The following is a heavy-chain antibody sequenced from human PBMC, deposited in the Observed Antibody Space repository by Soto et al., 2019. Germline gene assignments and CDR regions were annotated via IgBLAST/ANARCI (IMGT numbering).Heavy chain of an antibody. D-gene: IGHD3-10*01. CDR2: VNREGTGT. Sequence: PGGSLRLSCVASGFSFNDYWMHWVRQVPGRGPEWVSRVNREGTGTTYADSVKGRFTISRDNAKNMLFLQMNSLSPEDTAVYYCTRVGGGSGNYDYWGQGTQVIVSS. CDR1: GFSFNDYW. J-gene: IGHJ4*02. CDR3: TRVGGGSGNYDY. V-gene: IGHV3-74*03.